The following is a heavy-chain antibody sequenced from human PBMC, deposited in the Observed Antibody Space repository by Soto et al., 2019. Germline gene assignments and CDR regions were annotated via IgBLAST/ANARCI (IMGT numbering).Heavy chain of an antibody. D-gene: IGHD3-22*01. CDR1: GFTFSSYS. Sequence: PGGSLRLSCAASGFTFSSYSMNWVRQAPGKGLEWVSSISSSSSYIYYADSVKGRFTISRDNAKNSLYLQMNSLRAEDTAVYYCAMLYYDSSGYFDYWGQGTLVTVSS. V-gene: IGHV3-21*01. CDR2: ISSSSSYI. J-gene: IGHJ4*02. CDR3: AMLYYDSSGYFDY.